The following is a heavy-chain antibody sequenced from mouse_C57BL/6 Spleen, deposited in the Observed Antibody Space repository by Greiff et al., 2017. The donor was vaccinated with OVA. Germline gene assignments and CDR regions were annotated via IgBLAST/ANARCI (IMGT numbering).Heavy chain of an antibody. CDR1: GYTFTSYW. J-gene: IGHJ4*01. D-gene: IGHD1-1*01. CDR2: IHPNSGST. CDR3: ARGTYGDYAMDY. Sequence: VQLQQPGAELVKPGASVKLSCKASGYTFTSYWMHWVKQRPGQGLEWIGMIHPNSGSTNYNEKFKSKATLTVDKSSSTAYMQLSSLTSEDSAVYYCARGTYGDYAMDYWGQGTSVTVSS. V-gene: IGHV1-64*01.